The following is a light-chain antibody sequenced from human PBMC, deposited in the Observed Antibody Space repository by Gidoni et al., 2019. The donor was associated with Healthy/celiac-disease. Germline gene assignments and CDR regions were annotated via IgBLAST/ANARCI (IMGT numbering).Light chain of an antibody. CDR2: SNN. Sequence: SVLTQPPSASWPPGHRLTISCSGSSSNLGSNTVNWYQQLPGTAPKLLIYSNNQRPSGVPDRFSGSKSGTSASLAISGRQSEDEADYYCAAWDDSLNGPVFGGGTKLTVL. V-gene: IGLV1-44*01. CDR1: SSNLGSNT. J-gene: IGLJ2*01. CDR3: AAWDDSLNGPV.